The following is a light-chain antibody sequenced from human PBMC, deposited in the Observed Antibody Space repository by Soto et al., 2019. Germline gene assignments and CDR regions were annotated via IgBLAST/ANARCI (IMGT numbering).Light chain of an antibody. J-gene: IGLJ3*02. CDR1: SSNLGTGYD. CDR3: QSYDSSLVAWV. Sequence: QSVLTQPPSVSGAPGQRVTIPCTGNSSNLGTGYDVNWYQQLPQTAPKLLIYGNINRPSGVPDRFSGSKSGTSASLAITGIHAEDEADYFCQSYDSSLVAWVFGGGTQLTVL. CDR2: GNI. V-gene: IGLV1-40*01.